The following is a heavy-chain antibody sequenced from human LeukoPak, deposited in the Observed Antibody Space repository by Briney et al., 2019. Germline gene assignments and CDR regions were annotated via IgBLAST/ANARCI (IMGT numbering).Heavy chain of an antibody. V-gene: IGHV3-53*01. Sequence: GGSLRLSCAASGFTVSSNYINWVRQAPGKGLEWVSLIYSGGTTYYADSVKGRFTISRDNSKNTLYLQMNSLRAEDTAVYYCAKIRPPAYDIWGQGTMVTVSS. J-gene: IGHJ3*02. CDR1: GFTVSSNY. D-gene: IGHD3-3*02. CDR3: AKIRPPAYDI. CDR2: IYSGGTT.